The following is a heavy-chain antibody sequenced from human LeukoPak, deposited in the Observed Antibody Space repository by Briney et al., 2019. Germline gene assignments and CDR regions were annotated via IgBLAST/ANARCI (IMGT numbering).Heavy chain of an antibody. Sequence: PGGSLRLSCAASGFSFSSYAMHWVREAPGKGLEWVAVISYDVSNKYYADSVKGRFTISRDNSKNTLYLQMNSLSAEDAAVYYCASGRGGAKDYWGQGTLVTVSS. J-gene: IGHJ4*02. CDR2: ISYDVSNK. CDR3: ASGRGGAKDY. CDR1: GFSFSSYA. D-gene: IGHD3-16*01. V-gene: IGHV3-30*04.